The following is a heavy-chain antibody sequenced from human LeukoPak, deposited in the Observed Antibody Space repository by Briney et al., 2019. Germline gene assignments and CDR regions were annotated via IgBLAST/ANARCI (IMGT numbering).Heavy chain of an antibody. CDR1: GFTFGNHW. D-gene: IGHD3-10*01. CDR2: IKEDGSET. J-gene: IGHJ4*02. CDR3: ARDRGFFLFDY. V-gene: IGHV3-7*01. Sequence: PGGSLRLSYAPSGFTFGNHWMNWVRQAPGKGLEWLAHIKEDGSETAYVDSVRGRFTISRDNAKNSLYLQMSSLRDEDTAVYYCARDRGFFLFDYWGQGTLVSLSS.